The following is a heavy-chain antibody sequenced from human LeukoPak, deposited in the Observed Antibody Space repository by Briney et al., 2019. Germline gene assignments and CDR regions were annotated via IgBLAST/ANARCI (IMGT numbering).Heavy chain of an antibody. J-gene: IGHJ4*02. V-gene: IGHV3-7*01. Sequence: GGSLRLSCAASGFTFSSYWMSWVRQAPGKGLEWVANIKQDGSEKYYVDSVKGRFTISRDDAKNSLCLQMNSLRAEDTAVYYCARDYYDSSGYPYFDYWGQGTLVTVSS. D-gene: IGHD3-22*01. CDR1: GFTFSSYW. CDR2: IKQDGSEK. CDR3: ARDYYDSSGYPYFDY.